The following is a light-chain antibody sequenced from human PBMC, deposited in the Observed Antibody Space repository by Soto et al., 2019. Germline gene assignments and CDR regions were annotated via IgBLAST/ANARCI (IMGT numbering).Light chain of an antibody. CDR1: QSVSSN. Sequence: EIVMTQSPATLSVSPGERATLSCRASQSVSSNLAWYQQKPGQAPRLLIYGASTRATGIPVRFSGSGSGTDFTPTISSLQPEDFHVHFCHQDFNLPWTFAQGTKVDIK. V-gene: IGKV3D-15*02. J-gene: IGKJ1*01. CDR2: GAS. CDR3: HQDFNLPWT.